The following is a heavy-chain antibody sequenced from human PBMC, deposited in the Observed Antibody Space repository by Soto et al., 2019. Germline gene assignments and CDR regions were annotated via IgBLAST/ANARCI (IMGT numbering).Heavy chain of an antibody. J-gene: IGHJ5*02. D-gene: IGHD5-12*01. CDR3: ARHHGPTTSENWFDP. Sequence: QVHLVQSGVEVKTPGASVKVSCQASGYNFFTYDISWVRQAPGQGLEWIGWISTYRGDTKYAQKFQGRVTMTTDTSTTTAYLELRSVRADDTAVYYCARHHGPTTSENWFDPWGQGTLVTVSS. CDR2: ISTYRGDT. V-gene: IGHV1-18*01. CDR1: GYNFFTYD.